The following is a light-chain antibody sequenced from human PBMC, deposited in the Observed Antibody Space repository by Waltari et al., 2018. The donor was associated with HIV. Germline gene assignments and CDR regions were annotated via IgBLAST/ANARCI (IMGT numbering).Light chain of an antibody. Sequence: QSVLTQPPSASGTPGQRVTISCSGSSSNIGSNYVYWYQQLPGTAPKLLIYKNNQRPSGVPDRFSGSKSGTSGSLAVSGLQSEDEADYSCAAWDDSLNGYVFGTGTKVTVL. CDR3: AAWDDSLNGYV. V-gene: IGLV1-47*01. CDR1: SSNIGSNY. J-gene: IGLJ1*01. CDR2: KNN.